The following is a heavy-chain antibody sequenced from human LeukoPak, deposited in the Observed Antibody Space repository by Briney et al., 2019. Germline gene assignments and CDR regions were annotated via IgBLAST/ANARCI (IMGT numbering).Heavy chain of an antibody. CDR3: ARDLRPPSYGNSWLNWFDP. CDR1: GGTFIIYA. CDR2: IIAMFATT. D-gene: IGHD5-24*01. Sequence: SVTVSFKASGGTFIIYAINWVGQAPGQGLEWMGGIIAMFATTNYTQKFQGRVTNTAEKDTSRAYMELRRLRGGERDVYYCARDLRPPSYGNSWLNWFDPWGQGTLVTVSS. V-gene: IGHV1-69*06. J-gene: IGHJ5*02.